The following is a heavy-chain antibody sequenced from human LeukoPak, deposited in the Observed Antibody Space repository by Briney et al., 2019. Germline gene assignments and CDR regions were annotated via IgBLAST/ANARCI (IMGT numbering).Heavy chain of an antibody. Sequence: SETLSLTCTVSGGSISSYYWSWIRQPPGKGLEWIGYIYYSGSTNYNPSLKSRVTISVDTSKNQFSLKLSSVTAADTAVYYCARDRQEYSSSWNFDYWGQGTLVTVSS. D-gene: IGHD6-13*01. CDR3: ARDRQEYSSSWNFDY. CDR2: IYYSGST. CDR1: GGSISSYY. V-gene: IGHV4-59*01. J-gene: IGHJ4*02.